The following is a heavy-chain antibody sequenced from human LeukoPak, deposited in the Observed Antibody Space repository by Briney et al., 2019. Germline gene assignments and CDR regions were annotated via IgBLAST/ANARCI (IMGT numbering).Heavy chain of an antibody. D-gene: IGHD4-17*01. CDR3: ARGFREYGDYPF. V-gene: IGHV4-59*08. J-gene: IGHJ4*02. CDR2: VFYSGIT. CDR1: GGSIATYY. Sequence: SETLSLTCTVSGGSIATYYWTWLRQPPGKALEWIVFVFYSGITKYNPSLESRVTISLDASKNQFSLKLNSVTAADTAVYYCARGFREYGDYPFWGQGTLVTVSS.